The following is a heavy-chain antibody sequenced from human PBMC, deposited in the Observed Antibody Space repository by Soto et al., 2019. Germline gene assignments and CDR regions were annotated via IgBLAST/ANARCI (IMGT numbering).Heavy chain of an antibody. CDR2: IFSNDEK. V-gene: IGHV2-26*01. Sequence: SGPTLVNPTETLTLTCTVSGFSLSNARMGVSWIRQPPGKALEWLAHIFSNDEKSYSTSLKSRLTISKDTSKSQVVLTMTNMDPLDTATYYCARILAPITIFGVVIPTAGFAPWGQGNLVTVYS. CDR1: GFSLSNARMG. D-gene: IGHD3-3*01. CDR3: ARILAPITIFGVVIPTAGFAP. J-gene: IGHJ5*02.